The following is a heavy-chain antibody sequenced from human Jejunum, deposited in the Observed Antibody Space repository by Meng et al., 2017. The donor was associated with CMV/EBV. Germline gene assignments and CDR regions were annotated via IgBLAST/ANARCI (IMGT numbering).Heavy chain of an antibody. J-gene: IGHJ4*02. CDR1: GYTFTSYA. Sequence: GRLVQSGSELKKPGASVKVSCKASGYTFTSYAMNWVRQAPGQGLEWMGWIDTNTGNPTYAQGFTGRYVFSLDTSVSTAYLQISSLKAADTAVYYCARLYCSGGSCYTIDYWGQGTLVTVSS. CDR2: IDTNTGNP. V-gene: IGHV7-4-1*02. CDR3: ARLYCSGGSCYTIDY. D-gene: IGHD2-15*01.